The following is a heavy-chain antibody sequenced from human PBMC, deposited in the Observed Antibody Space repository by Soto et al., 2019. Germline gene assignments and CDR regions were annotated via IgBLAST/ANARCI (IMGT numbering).Heavy chain of an antibody. V-gene: IGHV1-8*01. J-gene: IGHJ6*03. CDR2: MNPNSGNT. CDR3: AMVYARVSNYYYYMDV. D-gene: IGHD2-8*01. CDR1: GYTFTSYD. Sequence: GASVKVSCKASGYTFTSYDINWVRQATGQGLEWMGWMNPNSGNTGYAQKFQGRVTMTRNTSISTAYMELSSLRSEDTAVYYCAMVYARVSNYYYYMDVWGKGTTVTVSS.